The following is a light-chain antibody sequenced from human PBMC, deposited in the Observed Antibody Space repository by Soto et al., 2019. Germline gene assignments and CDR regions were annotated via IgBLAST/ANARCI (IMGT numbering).Light chain of an antibody. CDR3: MQALQTPPWT. CDR1: QSLLHTNGYNY. V-gene: IGKV2-28*01. Sequence: IVMTQSPLSLPVTPGEPASISCRSSQSLLHTNGYNYLDWYLQKPGQSPQLLIYLGSNRASGVPDRFSASGSGTDFTRKISKVEAEDVGVYYCMQALQTPPWTFGQGTKVEIK. CDR2: LGS. J-gene: IGKJ1*01.